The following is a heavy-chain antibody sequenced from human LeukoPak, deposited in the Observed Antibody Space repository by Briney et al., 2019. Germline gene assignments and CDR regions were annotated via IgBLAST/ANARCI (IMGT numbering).Heavy chain of an antibody. D-gene: IGHD3-22*01. CDR3: ARAGYYDSSHKD. J-gene: IGHJ4*02. V-gene: IGHV3-48*03. Sequence: GGSLRLSCAASGFTFSSYEMNWVRQAPGKGLEWVSYINSGGSTLYYADSVKGRFTISRDNAKNSLYLQMNSLRAEDTAVYYCARAGYYDSSHKDWGQGTLVTVSS. CDR1: GFTFSSYE. CDR2: INSGGSTL.